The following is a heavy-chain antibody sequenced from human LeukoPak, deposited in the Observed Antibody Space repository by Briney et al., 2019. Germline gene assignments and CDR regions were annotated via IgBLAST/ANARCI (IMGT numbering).Heavy chain of an antibody. CDR3: AKDGGLWVSAHWGDS. CDR2: INSDGSWT. V-gene: IGHV3-74*01. Sequence: GGSLRLSCAASGNYWMHWVRQVPGKGLVWVSHINSDGSWTSYADSVKGRFTISKDNAKNTVYLQMNSPRAEDTAVYYCAKDGGLWVSAHWGDSWGRGTLVTVSS. J-gene: IGHJ4*02. D-gene: IGHD7-27*01. CDR1: GNYW.